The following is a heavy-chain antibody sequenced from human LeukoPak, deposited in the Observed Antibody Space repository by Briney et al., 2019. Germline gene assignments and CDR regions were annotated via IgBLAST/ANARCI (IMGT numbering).Heavy chain of an antibody. D-gene: IGHD3-10*01. J-gene: IGHJ5*02. CDR2: ISGSSGII. CDR3: ARERGDYYGSGSYPWFDP. V-gene: IGHV3-48*01. CDR1: GFTFNTYT. Sequence: GGSLRLSCAASGFTFNTYTMNWVRQAPGKGLEWVSYISGSSGIIDYADSVRGRFTISRDNAKNSLYLQMNSLRAEDTAVYYCARERGDYYGSGSYPWFDPWGQGTLVTVSS.